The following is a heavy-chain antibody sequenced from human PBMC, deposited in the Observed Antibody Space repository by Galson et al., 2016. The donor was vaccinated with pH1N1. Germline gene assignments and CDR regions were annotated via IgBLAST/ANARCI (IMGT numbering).Heavy chain of an antibody. CDR1: GFTFSNYW. CDR2: IKEDGSET. Sequence: SLRLSCAASGFTFSNYWMHWVRQVPGKGLEWVANIKEDGSETYYVGSVRGRFTISRDNAKNSLYPQMNSLRDEDTALYYCARAIGSRSAYWGQGTLVTVSS. J-gene: IGHJ4*02. D-gene: IGHD3-16*02. V-gene: IGHV3-7*01. CDR3: ARAIGSRSAY.